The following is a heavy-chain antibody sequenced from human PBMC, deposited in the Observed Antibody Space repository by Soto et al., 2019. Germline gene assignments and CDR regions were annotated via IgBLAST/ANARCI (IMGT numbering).Heavy chain of an antibody. CDR1: GDSVTNYF. Sequence: SETLSLTCTVSGDSVTNYFWIWMRRPPGKGLEWIGHMYHGGRTNYSPSLKSRVTMSLDSSRNQFSLNLSSVTAADTAVYFCARDPGYCTNGVCPIFDFWGQGLLVTVSS. CDR3: ARDPGYCTNGVCPIFDF. V-gene: IGHV4-59*02. J-gene: IGHJ4*02. CDR2: MYHGGRT. D-gene: IGHD2-8*01.